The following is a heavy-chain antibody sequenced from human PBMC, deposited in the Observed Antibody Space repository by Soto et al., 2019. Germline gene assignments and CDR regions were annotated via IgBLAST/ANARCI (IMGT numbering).Heavy chain of an antibody. CDR3: AREGGRHCSPTRCYNAFDI. Sequence: EVQLVESGGGLVQPGGSLRLSCVSSGFSFSAFSMNWVREAPGKGLEWISYISSSSSTIYYADSVKGRFTISRDNAKNSLYLPMDSLRDEDTAVYYCAREGGRHCSPTRCYNAFDIWGQGTMVTVSS. D-gene: IGHD2-2*02. V-gene: IGHV3-48*02. CDR2: ISSSSSTI. CDR1: GFSFSAFS. J-gene: IGHJ3*02.